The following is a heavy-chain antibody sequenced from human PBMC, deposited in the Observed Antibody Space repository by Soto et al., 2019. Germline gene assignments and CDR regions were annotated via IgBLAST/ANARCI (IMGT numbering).Heavy chain of an antibody. D-gene: IGHD7-27*01. Sequence: QVQLQVSGPGLVEPSQTLSLTCTVSGASVSSGDYYWTWIRQPPGKDLEWIGYIHSSGNTNYNPSRRSRVTMPKDTSKNQFSLTLSSVTVADTAVYYCARRVTGGGERFDPWGQGTLVTVSS. J-gene: IGHJ5*02. CDR1: GASVSSGDYY. V-gene: IGHV4-30-4*01. CDR2: IHSSGNT. CDR3: ARRVTGGGERFDP.